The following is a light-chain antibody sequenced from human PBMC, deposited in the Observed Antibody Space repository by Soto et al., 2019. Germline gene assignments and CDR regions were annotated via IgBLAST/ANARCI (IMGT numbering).Light chain of an antibody. CDR1: QSVLDSSNNKNY. Sequence: DIVMTQSPDSLAVSLGERATVNCKSSQSVLDSSNNKNYLAWYQQKQGQPPKVLIYWASTRESGVPDRFSGSESGTDFTLTITSLQAGDVAVYFCQQYRYTPWTFGQGTKVEIK. CDR2: WAS. J-gene: IGKJ1*01. V-gene: IGKV4-1*01. CDR3: QQYRYTPWT.